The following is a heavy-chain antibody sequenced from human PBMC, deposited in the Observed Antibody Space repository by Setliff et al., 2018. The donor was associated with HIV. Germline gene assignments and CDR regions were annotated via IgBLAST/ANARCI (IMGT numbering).Heavy chain of an antibody. V-gene: IGHV3-23*01. CDR3: VRSFQGGCFDS. CDR2: ISGSGGST. CDR1: GFTFNTYA. J-gene: IGHJ4*03. Sequence: GGSLRLSCSASGFTFNTYAMSGVRQAPGKGLEWVSVISGSGGSTFYADSVKGRFTISRDNSKNALYLQMHSLRAEDTAVYFCVRSFQGGCFDSWGQGTQVTVSS.